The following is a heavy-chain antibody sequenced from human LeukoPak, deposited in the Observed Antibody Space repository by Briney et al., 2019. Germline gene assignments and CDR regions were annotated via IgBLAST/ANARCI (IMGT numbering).Heavy chain of an antibody. J-gene: IGHJ4*02. Sequence: GGSLRLSCAASGVTLSSYSMNWVRQAPGNGREGGSFTSSSSSIIHYADSVKGRFTISRDNAKKLVYLQRNSLGAEDTAVYFCARGDSTGTNLDFWGRGTLVTVTS. CDR3: ARGDSTGTNLDF. CDR2: TSSSSSII. V-gene: IGHV3-48*04. CDR1: GVTLSSYS. D-gene: IGHD1-1*01.